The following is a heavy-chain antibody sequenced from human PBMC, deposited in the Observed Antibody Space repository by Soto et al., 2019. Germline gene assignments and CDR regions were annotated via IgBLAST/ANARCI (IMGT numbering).Heavy chain of an antibody. CDR1: GYTFTSYA. CDR2: INAGNGNT. CDR3: ASSKQPGYNSSSGRPFDP. D-gene: IGHD6-6*01. Sequence: GASVKVSCKASGYTFTSYAMHWVRQAPGQRLEWMGWINAGNGNTKYSQKFQGRVTITRDTSASTAYMELSSLRSEDTAVYYCASSKQPGYNSSSGRPFDPWGQGTLVTVSS. V-gene: IGHV1-3*01. J-gene: IGHJ5*02.